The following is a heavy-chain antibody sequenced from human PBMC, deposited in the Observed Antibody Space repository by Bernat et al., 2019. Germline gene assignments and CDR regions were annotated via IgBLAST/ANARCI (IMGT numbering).Heavy chain of an antibody. Sequence: EVQLLESGGGLVQPGGSLRLSCAASGFTFSSYAMSWVRQAPGKGLEWVSAISGSGGSTYYVDSVKGRFTISRDNSKNTLYLQMNSLRAEDTAVYYCAKGGSGSYYSTYYYGMDVWGQGTTVTVSS. V-gene: IGHV3-23*01. J-gene: IGHJ6*02. CDR2: ISGSGGST. CDR1: GFTFSSYA. D-gene: IGHD3-10*01. CDR3: AKGGSGSYYSTYYYGMDV.